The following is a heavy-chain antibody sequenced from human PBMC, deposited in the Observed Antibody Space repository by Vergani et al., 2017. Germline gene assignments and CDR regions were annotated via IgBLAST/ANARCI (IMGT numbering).Heavy chain of an antibody. CDR1: GGSISSSSYY. CDR3: ARYGDYYYYYMDV. V-gene: IGHV4-39*01. CDR2: IYYSGST. J-gene: IGHJ6*03. D-gene: IGHD4-17*01. Sequence: QVQLQESGPGLVKPSETLSLTCAVSGGSISSSSYYWGWIRQPPGKGLEWIGSIYYSGSTYYNPSLKSRVTISVDTSKNQFSLKLSSVTAADTAVYYCARYGDYYYYYMDVWGKGTTVTVSS.